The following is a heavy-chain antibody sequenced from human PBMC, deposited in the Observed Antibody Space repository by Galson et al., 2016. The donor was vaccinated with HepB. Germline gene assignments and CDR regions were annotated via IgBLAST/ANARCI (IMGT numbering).Heavy chain of an antibody. CDR1: GFIFSSYG. CDR2: ISKDGRIK. J-gene: IGHJ4*02. CDR3: AKEDGGSGSYLEY. V-gene: IGHV3-30*18. D-gene: IGHD3-10*01. Sequence: SLRLSCAASGFIFSSYGMHWVRQAPGKGLEWVSVISKDGRIKNYAESEKGRFTIYRDNSKNTLYLQMNTLRVEDTAVYYCAKEDGGSGSYLEYWGQGTLVTVSS.